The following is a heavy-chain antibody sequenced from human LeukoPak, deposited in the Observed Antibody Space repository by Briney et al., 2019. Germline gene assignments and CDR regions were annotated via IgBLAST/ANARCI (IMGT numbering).Heavy chain of an antibody. J-gene: IGHJ4*02. CDR1: GFNFKNYA. Sequence: PGRSLRLSCAASGFNFKNYAMHWVRQAPGKGLEWVAVISYDGSSQFYGNSVQGRFTVSRDNSKNSLYLQMNSLRAEDTAVYYCAREGETYYYDSSGYYYDYWGQGTLVTVSS. CDR2: ISYDGSSQ. D-gene: IGHD3-22*01. CDR3: AREGETYYYDSSGYYYDY. V-gene: IGHV3-30*07.